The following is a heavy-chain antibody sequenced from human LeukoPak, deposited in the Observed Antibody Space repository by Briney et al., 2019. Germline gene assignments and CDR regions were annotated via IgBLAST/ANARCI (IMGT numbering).Heavy chain of an antibody. D-gene: IGHD6-19*01. CDR3: AKAQQVAVAVY. CDR2: ISYDGSNK. Sequence: QTGGSLRLSCAASGFTFSSYAMSWVRQAPGKGLEWVAVISYDGSNKYYADSVKGRFTISRDNSKNTLYLQMNSLRAEDTAVYYCAKAQQVAVAVYWGQGTLVTVSS. V-gene: IGHV3-30*18. CDR1: GFTFSSYA. J-gene: IGHJ4*02.